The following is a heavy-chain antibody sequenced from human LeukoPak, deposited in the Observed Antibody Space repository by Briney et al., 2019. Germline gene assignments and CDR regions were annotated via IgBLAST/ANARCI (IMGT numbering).Heavy chain of an antibody. CDR1: GFTFSSYS. CDR3: ARDSSAGVLDY. Sequence: NSGGSLRLSCAASGFTFSSYSMNWVRQAPGKGLEWVSSISGSSSHVYYADSVKGRFTISRDNAKNSLYLQMNSLRAEDTAVYYCARDSSAGVLDYWGQGTLVTVSS. J-gene: IGHJ4*02. V-gene: IGHV3-21*01. CDR2: ISGSSSHV.